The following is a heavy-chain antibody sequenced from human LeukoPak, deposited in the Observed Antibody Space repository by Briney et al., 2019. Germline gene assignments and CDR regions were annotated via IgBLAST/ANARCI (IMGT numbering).Heavy chain of an antibody. Sequence: GASVKASCKASGHTFRSYGISWVRQAPGQGLERMGGISAYNGNKNYAENVQGRVTMTTDTSTSTAYMELRSLRSDDTAVYYCARAEYNSNSFSYFDYWGQGTLVTVSS. CDR3: ARAEYNSNSFSYFDY. J-gene: IGHJ4*02. D-gene: IGHD1-7*01. V-gene: IGHV1-18*01. CDR2: ISAYNGNK. CDR1: GHTFRSYG.